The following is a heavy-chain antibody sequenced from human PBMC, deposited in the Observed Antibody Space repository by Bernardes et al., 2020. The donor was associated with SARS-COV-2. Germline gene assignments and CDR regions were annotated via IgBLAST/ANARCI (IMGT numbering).Heavy chain of an antibody. CDR2: INSDGSST. V-gene: IGHV3-74*01. CDR3: ARAESTRWLVHLRYYYGMDV. D-gene: IGHD3-22*01. J-gene: IGHJ6*02. Sequence: GGSLRLSCAASGFTFSSYWMHWVRQAPGKGLVWVSRINSDGSSTSYADSVKGRFTISRDNAKTTLYLQMNSLRAEDTAVYYCARAESTRWLVHLRYYYGMDVGGQGTTVTVSS. CDR1: GFTFSSYW.